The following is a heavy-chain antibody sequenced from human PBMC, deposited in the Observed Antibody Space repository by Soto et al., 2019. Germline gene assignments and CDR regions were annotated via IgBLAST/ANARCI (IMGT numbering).Heavy chain of an antibody. CDR1: GFSFSTFW. CDR3: ARGGLEPVDY. D-gene: IGHD2-2*01. V-gene: IGHV3-74*01. Sequence: EVQLVESGGDLVQPGGSLRLSCAASGFSFSTFWMHWVRQAPGKGLVWVSRINPEETTTTYADSVRGRFTISRDNAKNTLYLQMNSLSADDTAVYYCARGGLEPVDYWGQGTLVTVFS. CDR2: INPEETTT. J-gene: IGHJ4*02.